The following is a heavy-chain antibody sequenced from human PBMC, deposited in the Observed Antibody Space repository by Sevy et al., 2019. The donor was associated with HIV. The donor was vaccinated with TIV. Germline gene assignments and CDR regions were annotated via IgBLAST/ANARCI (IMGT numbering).Heavy chain of an antibody. V-gene: IGHV3-33*01. CDR3: ASGAYYYASRSQNFDY. CDR2: IWYDGTNK. D-gene: IGHD3-10*01. J-gene: IGHJ4*02. Sequence: GGSLRLSCAASVFTFSSYGMHWVRQAPGKGLEWVALIWYDGTNKYYADSVKGRFTISRDNSKNTLYLQINSLRAEDTAVYYCASGAYYYASRSQNFDYWGPGTLVTVSS. CDR1: VFTFSSYG.